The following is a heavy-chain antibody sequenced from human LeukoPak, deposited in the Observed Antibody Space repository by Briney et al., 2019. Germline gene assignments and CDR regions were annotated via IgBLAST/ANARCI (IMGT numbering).Heavy chain of an antibody. CDR1: GFKFSTYS. D-gene: IGHD1-1*01. CDR2: ISSSSSYI. Sequence: GGSLRLSCAASGFKFSTYSMNWVRQAPGKGLEWVSSISSSSSYIYYADSMKGRFTISRDNAKNSLYLQMNSLGAEDTAVYYCARDQYNWNDVYFDCWGQGILVTVSS. J-gene: IGHJ4*02. CDR3: ARDQYNWNDVYFDC. V-gene: IGHV3-21*01.